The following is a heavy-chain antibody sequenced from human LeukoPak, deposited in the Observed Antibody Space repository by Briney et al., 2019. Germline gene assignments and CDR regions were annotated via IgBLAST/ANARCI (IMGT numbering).Heavy chain of an antibody. CDR1: GFTFGDYA. Sequence: GGSLRLSCTASGFTFGDYAMSWVRQAPGKGLEWVSYIGSSGSTIYYADSVKGRFTISRDNAKNSRYLQMNSLRAEDTAVYYCAELGITMIGGVWGKGTTVTISS. CDR2: IGSSGSTI. V-gene: IGHV3-48*03. D-gene: IGHD3-10*02. J-gene: IGHJ6*04. CDR3: AELGITMIGGV.